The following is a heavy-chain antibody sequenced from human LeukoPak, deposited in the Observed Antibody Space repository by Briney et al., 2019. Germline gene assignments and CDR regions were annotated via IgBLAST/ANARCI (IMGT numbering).Heavy chain of an antibody. CDR2: ISGSGGST. J-gene: IGHJ6*03. D-gene: IGHD2-21*01. CDR1: GFTFSSYA. CDR3: ARGPQYYYYHYMDV. V-gene: IGHV3-23*01. Sequence: PGGSLRLSCAASGFTFSSYAMSWVRQAPGKGLEWVSAISGSGGSTYYADSVKGRFTISRDNSKNTLYLQMNSLRAEDTAVYYCARGPQYYYYHYMDVWGKGTTVTVSS.